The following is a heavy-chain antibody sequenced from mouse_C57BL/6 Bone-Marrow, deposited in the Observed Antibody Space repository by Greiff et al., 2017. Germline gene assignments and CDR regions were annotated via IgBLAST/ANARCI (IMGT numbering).Heavy chain of an antibody. CDR1: GYTFTSYW. CDR3: AKDPLYGSAWFAD. Sequence: QVQLQQPGAELVKPGASVKLSCKASGYTFTSYWMHWVKQRPGQGLEWIGMIHPNSGSTNYNEKFKSKATLTVDKSSSTAYMQLSSLTSEDSAVYYCAKDPLYGSAWFADWGQGTLVTVAA. J-gene: IGHJ3*01. D-gene: IGHD1-1*01. CDR2: IHPNSGST. V-gene: IGHV1-64*01.